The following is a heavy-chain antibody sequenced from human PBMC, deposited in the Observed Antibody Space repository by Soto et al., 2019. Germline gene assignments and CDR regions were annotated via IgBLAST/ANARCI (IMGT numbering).Heavy chain of an antibody. Sequence: QVQLQQWGAGLLKPSETLSLTCAVYGGSFSGYYWSWIRQPPGKGLEWLGEINHSGSTNYNPSLKSRVTISVDTSKNQFSLKLSSVTAADTAVYYCARWVLWFGDGMDVWGQGTTVTVSS. J-gene: IGHJ6*02. D-gene: IGHD3-10*01. V-gene: IGHV4-34*01. CDR3: ARWVLWFGDGMDV. CDR1: GGSFSGYY. CDR2: INHSGST.